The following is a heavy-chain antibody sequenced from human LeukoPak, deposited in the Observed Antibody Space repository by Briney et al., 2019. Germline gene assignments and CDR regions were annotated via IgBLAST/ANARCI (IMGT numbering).Heavy chain of an antibody. CDR2: INPDGSTT. D-gene: IGHD2-8*01. Sequence: GESLRLSCAASGFTFSRYWIHWVRQAPGKGLEWVSRINPDGSTTTYADSVKGRFTISRDNAKNTVYLQMNSLRAEDTAVYYCAREPRGVADYYYGMDVWGQGTTVTVSS. J-gene: IGHJ6*02. V-gene: IGHV3-74*01. CDR3: AREPRGVADYYYGMDV. CDR1: GFTFSRYW.